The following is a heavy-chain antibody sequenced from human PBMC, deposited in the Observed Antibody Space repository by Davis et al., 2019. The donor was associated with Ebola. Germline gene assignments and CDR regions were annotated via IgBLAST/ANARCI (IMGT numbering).Heavy chain of an antibody. D-gene: IGHD3-22*01. CDR1: GGSISSSSYY. J-gene: IGHJ4*02. CDR3: ARQLLYYYDSSGYYYGPYFDY. V-gene: IGHV4-39*01. Sequence: SETLSLTCTVSGGSISSSSYYWGWIRQPPGKGLEWIGSIYYSGSTYYNPSLKSRVTISVDTSKNQFSLKLSSVTAADTAVYYCARQLLYYYDSSGYYYGPYFDYWGQGTLVTVSS. CDR2: IYYSGST.